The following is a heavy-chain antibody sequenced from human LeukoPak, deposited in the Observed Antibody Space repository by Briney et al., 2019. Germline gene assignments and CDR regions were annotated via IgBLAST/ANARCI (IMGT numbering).Heavy chain of an antibody. CDR3: ASWAGTATGFSGPFDY. D-gene: IGHD6-13*01. V-gene: IGHV3-48*01. J-gene: IGHJ4*02. Sequence: PGGSLRLSCAVSGLTFSSHSMNWVRQAPGKGLEWLSHISSSSSTIYYADSVKGRFTIYRDNAKNSLYLQMNSLRAEDTAVYYCASWAGTATGFSGPFDYWGQGTLVTVSS. CDR1: GLTFSSHS. CDR2: ISSSSSTI.